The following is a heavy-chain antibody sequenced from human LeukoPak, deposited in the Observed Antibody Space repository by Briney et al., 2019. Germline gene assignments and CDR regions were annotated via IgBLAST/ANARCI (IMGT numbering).Heavy chain of an antibody. D-gene: IGHD6-13*01. J-gene: IGHJ6*03. CDR1: GGSISSYY. Sequence: PSETLSLTCTVSGGSISSYYWSWIRQPPGKGLEWIAYIYYTGSTDYNPSLKSRVTISVDTSKNQFSLKLSSVTAADTAVYYCARLIKRGSWPSNYMDVWGKGTTVTVSS. CDR3: ARLIKRGSWPSNYMDV. V-gene: IGHV4-59*08. CDR2: IYYTGST.